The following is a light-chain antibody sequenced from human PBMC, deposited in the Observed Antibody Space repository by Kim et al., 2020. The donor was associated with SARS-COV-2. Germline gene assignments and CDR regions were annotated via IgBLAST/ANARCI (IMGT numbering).Light chain of an antibody. CDR3: QAWDSSTHNYV. CDR2: QET. Sequence: PGQTARITCSGYELGDKYVSWYQKKPGRSRVVVIYQETQRPSGIPGRFSGSNSGNTATLTISGTQAMDEADYYCQAWDSSTHNYVFGAGTKVTVL. J-gene: IGLJ1*01. CDR1: ELGDKY. V-gene: IGLV3-1*01.